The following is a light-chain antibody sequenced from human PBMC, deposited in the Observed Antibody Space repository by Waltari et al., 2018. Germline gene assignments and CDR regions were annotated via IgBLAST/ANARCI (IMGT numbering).Light chain of an antibody. J-gene: IGKJ4*01. CDR3: QQRSNWPLT. V-gene: IGKV3-11*01. Sequence: EIVLTQSPATLSLSPGERATLSCRASQSVSSYLAWYQQKPGQAPRLRIYDASNRATCIPARFSGSGSGTDFTLTISSLEPEDFAVYYCQQRSNWPLTFGGGTKVEIK. CDR2: DAS. CDR1: QSVSSY.